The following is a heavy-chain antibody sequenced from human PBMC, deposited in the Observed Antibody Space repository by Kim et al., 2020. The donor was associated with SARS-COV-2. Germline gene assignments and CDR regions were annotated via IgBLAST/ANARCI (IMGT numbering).Heavy chain of an antibody. J-gene: IGHJ4*02. CDR2: IYYSGST. Sequence: SETLSLTCTVSGGSISSSSYYWGWIRQPPGKGLEWIGSIYYSGSTYYNPSLKSRVTISVDTSKNQFSLKLSSVTAADTAVYYCARRQQWLALDYWGQGT. CDR1: GGSISSSSYY. V-gene: IGHV4-39*01. CDR3: ARRQQWLALDY. D-gene: IGHD6-19*01.